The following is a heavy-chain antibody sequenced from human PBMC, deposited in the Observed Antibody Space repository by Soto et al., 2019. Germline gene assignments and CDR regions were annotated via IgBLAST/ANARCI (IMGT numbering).Heavy chain of an antibody. CDR3: ARDLPTVYAFDI. D-gene: IGHD4-17*01. V-gene: IGHV4-59*01. CDR2: IYYSGST. CDR1: GGSISSYY. J-gene: IGHJ3*02. Sequence: SETLSLTCTVSGGSISSYYWSWIRQPPGKGLEWIGYIYYSGSTNYNPSLKSRVTISVDTSKNQFSLKLSSVTAADTAVYYCARDLPTVYAFDIWGQGTMVTVSS.